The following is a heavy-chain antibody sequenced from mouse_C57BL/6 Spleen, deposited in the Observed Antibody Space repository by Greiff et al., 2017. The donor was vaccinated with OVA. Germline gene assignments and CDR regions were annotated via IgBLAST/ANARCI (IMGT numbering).Heavy chain of an antibody. CDR2: ISNGGGST. D-gene: IGHD3-2*02. V-gene: IGHV5-12*01. J-gene: IGHJ3*01. CDR3: ARSPKTAQANWVAD. CDR1: GFTFSDYY. Sequence: EVQVVESGGGLVQPGGSLKLSCAASGFTFSDYYMYWVRQTPEKRLEWVAYISNGGGSTYYPDTVKGRFTISRDTAKNTLYLQMSRLKSEDTAMDYGARSPKTAQANWVADWGQGTLVTVSA.